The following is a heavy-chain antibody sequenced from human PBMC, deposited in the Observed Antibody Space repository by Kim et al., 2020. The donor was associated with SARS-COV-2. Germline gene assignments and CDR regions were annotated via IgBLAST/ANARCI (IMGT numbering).Heavy chain of an antibody. J-gene: IGHJ4*02. CDR3: ARDSSSHYMGIDY. D-gene: IGHD6-6*01. Sequence: YAASVKGRFTITRDNSKNTLYLQMNRLRAEDTAVYYCARDSSSHYMGIDYWGQGTLVTVSS. V-gene: IGHV3-33*01.